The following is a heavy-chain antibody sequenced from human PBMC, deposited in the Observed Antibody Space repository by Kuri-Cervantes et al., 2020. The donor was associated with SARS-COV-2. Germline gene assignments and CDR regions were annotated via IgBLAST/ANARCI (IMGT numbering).Heavy chain of an antibody. CDR3: ATGPLDY. Sequence: GGSLRLSCASSGFTFSDYDMHWVRQAPGKGLEWVGRIYSESDAAQYAAPDGGTTDYAAPMKDRFIISRDDSKNTLFLQMNFLQTEDTAVYYCATGPLDYWGHGTLVTVSS. CDR2: IYSESDAAQYAAPDGGTT. CDR1: GFTFSDYD. V-gene: IGHV3-15*01. J-gene: IGHJ4*01.